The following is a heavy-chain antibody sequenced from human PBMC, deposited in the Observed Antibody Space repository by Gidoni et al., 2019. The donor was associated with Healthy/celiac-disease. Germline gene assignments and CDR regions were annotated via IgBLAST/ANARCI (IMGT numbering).Heavy chain of an antibody. D-gene: IGHD6-13*01. CDR1: GFPFSTYD. CDR2: IGTAGDT. Sequence: EVQLVESGGGLVQPGGSLRLSCAASGFPFSTYDMHWVRQATGKGLELVSAIGTAGDTYYPGSVKGRFTISRENAKNSLYLQMNSLRAGDTAVYYCARAHHSTSLKGYYYGMDVWGQGTTVTVSS. J-gene: IGHJ6*02. CDR3: ARAHHSTSLKGYYYGMDV. V-gene: IGHV3-13*01.